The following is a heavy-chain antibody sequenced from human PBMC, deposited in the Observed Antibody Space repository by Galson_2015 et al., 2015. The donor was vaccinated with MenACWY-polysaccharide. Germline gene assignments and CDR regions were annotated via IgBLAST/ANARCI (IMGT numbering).Heavy chain of an antibody. J-gene: IGHJ4*02. D-gene: IGHD2-2*01. CDR3: ARGRDCSSTTCYGSGDS. CDR1: GFTFSRFN. V-gene: IGHV3-21*01. Sequence: SLRLSCAASGFTFSRFNMNWVRQAPGKGLEWLSSISSSGTYMYYADSAKGRFTISRDNTKNSLYLQMNILTTEDTAVYYCARGRDCSSTTCYGSGDSWGQGTLVTVSS. CDR2: ISSSGTYM.